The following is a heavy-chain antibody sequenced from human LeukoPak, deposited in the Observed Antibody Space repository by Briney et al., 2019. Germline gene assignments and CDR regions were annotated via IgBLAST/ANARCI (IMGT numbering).Heavy chain of an antibody. CDR2: ISGSGGHT. Sequence: PGGSLRLSCAASGFTFSSYGMSWVRQAPGKGLEWVSAISGSGGHTYYADSVKGRFTISRDNSKNTLYLQMNSLRAEDTALYYCAKDLKEGFCSTTSCYGIDSWGQGTLVTVSS. J-gene: IGHJ4*02. CDR3: AKDLKEGFCSTTSCYGIDS. D-gene: IGHD2-2*01. V-gene: IGHV3-23*01. CDR1: GFTFSSYG.